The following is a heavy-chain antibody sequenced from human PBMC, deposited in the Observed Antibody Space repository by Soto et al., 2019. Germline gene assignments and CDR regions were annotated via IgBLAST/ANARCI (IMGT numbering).Heavy chain of an antibody. J-gene: IGHJ5*02. CDR3: AREGVWNQQYNWFDP. V-gene: IGHV4-59*12. CDR1: GGSISSYY. D-gene: IGHD1-1*01. CDR2: IYYSGST. Sequence: LETLSLTCTVSGGSISSYYWSWIRQPPGKGLEWIGYIYYSGSTNYNPSLKSRVTISVDTSKNQFSLKLSSVTAADTAVYYCAREGVWNQQYNWFDPWGQGTLVTVSS.